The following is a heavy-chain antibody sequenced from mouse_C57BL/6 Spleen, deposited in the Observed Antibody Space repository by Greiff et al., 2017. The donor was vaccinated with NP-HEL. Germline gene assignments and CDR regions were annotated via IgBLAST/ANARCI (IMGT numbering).Heavy chain of an antibody. J-gene: IGHJ2*01. V-gene: IGHV1-22*01. CDR2: INPNNGGT. CDR1: GYTFTDYN. Sequence: VQLQQSGPELVKPGASVKMSCKASGYTFTDYNMHWVKQSHGKSLEWIGYINPNNGGTSYNQKFKGKATLTVNKSSSTAYMELRSLTSEDSAVYYCARGNYGSRGGYYFDYWGQGTTLTVSS. CDR3: ARGNYGSRGGYYFDY. D-gene: IGHD1-1*01.